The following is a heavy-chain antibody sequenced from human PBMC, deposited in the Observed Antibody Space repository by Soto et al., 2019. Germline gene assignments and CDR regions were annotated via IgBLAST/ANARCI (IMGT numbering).Heavy chain of an antibody. D-gene: IGHD2-15*01. V-gene: IGHV3-48*01. Sequence: QLVESGGGLVQPEGSLRLSCAASGFTFSDYPMNWVRQAPGKGLEWVSSIRTISSAIYFADSVRGRFTISRDNARNSLYLQMTSLRAEDMAVYYCARETPSFDSWGQGTLVTVSS. CDR2: IRTISSAI. CDR1: GFTFSDYP. CDR3: ARETPSFDS. J-gene: IGHJ4*02.